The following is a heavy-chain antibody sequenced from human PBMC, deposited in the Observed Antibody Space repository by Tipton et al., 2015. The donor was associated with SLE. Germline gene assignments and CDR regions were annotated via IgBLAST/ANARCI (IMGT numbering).Heavy chain of an antibody. J-gene: IGHJ4*02. D-gene: IGHD2-21*01. CDR1: GGSFSGYY. CDR3: ARYIVVVRYFDY. V-gene: IGHV4-34*01. CDR2: INHSGST. Sequence: TLSLTCAVYGGSFSGYYWSWIRQPPGKGLEWIGEINHSGSTNYNPSLKSRVTISVDTSKNQFSLKLSSVTAADTAVYYCARYIVVVRYFDYWGQGPLVTVSS.